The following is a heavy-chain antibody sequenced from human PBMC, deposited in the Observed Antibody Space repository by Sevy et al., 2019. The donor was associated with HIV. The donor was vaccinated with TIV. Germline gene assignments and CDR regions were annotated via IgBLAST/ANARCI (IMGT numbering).Heavy chain of an antibody. CDR3: ATHAGIAAAGRVFDY. J-gene: IGHJ4*02. V-gene: IGHV3-72*01. D-gene: IGHD6-13*01. CDR1: GFTFSDHY. CDR2: TRNKADSYTT. Sequence: GGSLRLSCAASGFTFSDHYMEWVRQAPGKGLEWVGRTRNKADSYTTEYAASVKGRFTISRDDSKNTLYLQMNSLKTEDTAVYYCATHAGIAAAGRVFDYWGQGTLVTVSS.